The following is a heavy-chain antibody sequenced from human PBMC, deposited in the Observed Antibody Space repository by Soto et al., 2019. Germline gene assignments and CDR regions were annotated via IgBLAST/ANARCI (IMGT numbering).Heavy chain of an antibody. Sequence: SETLSLTCTVSGGSISSYYWSWIRQPPGKGLEWIGYIYYSGSTNYNPSLKSRVTISVYTSKNQFSLKLSSVTAADTAVYYCARVIAVHWFDPWGQGTLVTVSS. CDR1: GGSISSYY. CDR2: IYYSGST. J-gene: IGHJ5*02. D-gene: IGHD6-19*01. V-gene: IGHV4-59*01. CDR3: ARVIAVHWFDP.